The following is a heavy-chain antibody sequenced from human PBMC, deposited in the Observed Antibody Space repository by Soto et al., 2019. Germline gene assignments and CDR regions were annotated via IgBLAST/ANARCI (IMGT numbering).Heavy chain of an antibody. D-gene: IGHD3-22*01. V-gene: IGHV4-34*01. CDR1: GGSFSGYY. J-gene: IGHJ4*02. CDR3: ARGIAMKVAVRDGASDKYFFDY. CDR2: INHSGST. Sequence: SETLSLTCAVYGGSFSGYYWSWIRQTPGKGLEWIGEINHSGSTNQNPSLKSRVTILVDTSKNQFSLKLRNVTAADTAVYYCARGIAMKVAVRDGASDKYFFDYWGLGTLVTVSS.